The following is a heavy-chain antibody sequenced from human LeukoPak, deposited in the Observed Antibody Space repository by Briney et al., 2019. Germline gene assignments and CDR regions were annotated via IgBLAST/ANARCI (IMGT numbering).Heavy chain of an antibody. V-gene: IGHV3-23*01. D-gene: IGHD2-2*01. CDR3: VKESELLCGGWFDP. CDR2: ISVSGDTT. Sequence: GGSLRLSCAASGFTFSTYAMSWVRQAPGKGLEWVSGISVSGDTTYYADSVKGRFTISRDNSKNTLYLQMNSLRAEDTAVYYCVKESELLCGGWFDPWGQGTLVTVSS. CDR1: GFTFSTYA. J-gene: IGHJ5*02.